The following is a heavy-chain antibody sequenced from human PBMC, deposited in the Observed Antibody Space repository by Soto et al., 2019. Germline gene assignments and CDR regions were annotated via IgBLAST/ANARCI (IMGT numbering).Heavy chain of an antibody. CDR3: ARDRLERSPYHYNYGLDV. D-gene: IGHD1-1*01. V-gene: IGHV4-4*02. CDR1: GGSISNNNW. Sequence: SETLSLTCVVSGGSISNNNWWSWVRQPPGKGLEWIGEIYHRGTTNYNPSLKSRVIISVDKSKNQLSLKLNSVTAADTAVYYCARDRLERSPYHYNYGLDVWGQGTMVTVSS. J-gene: IGHJ6*02. CDR2: IYHRGTT.